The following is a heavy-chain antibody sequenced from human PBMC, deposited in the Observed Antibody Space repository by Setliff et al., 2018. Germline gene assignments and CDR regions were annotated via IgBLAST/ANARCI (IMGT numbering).Heavy chain of an antibody. CDR3: ARGLVTIFGVVIMSPPWFDP. Sequence: SETLSLTCTVSGGSISSSSYYWGWIRQPPGKGLEWIGSIYYSGSTYYNPSLKSRVTISVDTSKNQFSLKRSSVTAADTAVYYCARGLVTIFGVVIMSPPWFDPWGQGTLVTVSS. D-gene: IGHD3-3*01. V-gene: IGHV4-39*01. CDR2: IYYSGST. J-gene: IGHJ5*02. CDR1: GGSISSSSYY.